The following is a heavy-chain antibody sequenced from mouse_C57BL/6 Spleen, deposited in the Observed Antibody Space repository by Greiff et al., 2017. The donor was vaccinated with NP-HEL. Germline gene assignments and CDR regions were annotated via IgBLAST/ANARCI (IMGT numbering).Heavy chain of an antibody. CDR3: ARQGGFRPYWYFDV. CDR1: GYSFTDYN. CDR2: INPNYGTT. D-gene: IGHD3-2*02. J-gene: IGHJ1*03. V-gene: IGHV1-39*01. Sequence: EVQLQQSGPELVKPGASVKISCKASGYSFTDYNMNWVKQSNGKSLEWIGVINPNYGTTSYNQKFKGKATLTVDQSSSTAYMQLNSLTSEDSAVYYRARQGGFRPYWYFDVWGTGTTVTVSS.